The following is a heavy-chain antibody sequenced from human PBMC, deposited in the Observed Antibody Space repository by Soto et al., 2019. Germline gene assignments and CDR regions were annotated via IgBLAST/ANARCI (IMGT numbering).Heavy chain of an antibody. J-gene: IGHJ4*02. CDR3: ASNVLLWFGESRSFDY. D-gene: IGHD3-10*01. CDR1: GFTFSSYS. Sequence: GGSLRLSCAASGFTFSSYSMNWVRQAPGKGLEWVSYISSSSSTIYYADSVKGRFTISRDNAKNSLYLQMNSLRAEDTAVYYCASNVLLWFGESRSFDYWGQGTLVTVSS. CDR2: ISSSSSTI. V-gene: IGHV3-48*01.